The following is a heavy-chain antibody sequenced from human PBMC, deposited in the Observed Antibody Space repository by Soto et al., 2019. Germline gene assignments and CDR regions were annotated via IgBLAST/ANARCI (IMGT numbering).Heavy chain of an antibody. D-gene: IGHD1-1*01. Sequence: QVHLVQSGAEVKEPGASVKVSCKGSGYDFTTYGITWVRQAPGQGLEWMAWISAHNGNTDNAQKLQGRVTVTRDTSTRRAYMELRGLRSDDTAVYYCARGRYGDYWGQGALVTVSS. CDR2: ISAHNGNT. J-gene: IGHJ4*02. CDR1: GYDFTTYG. V-gene: IGHV1-18*01. CDR3: ARGRYGDY.